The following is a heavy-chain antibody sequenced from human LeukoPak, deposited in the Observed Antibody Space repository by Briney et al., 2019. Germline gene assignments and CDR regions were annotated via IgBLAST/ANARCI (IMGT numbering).Heavy chain of an antibody. J-gene: IGHJ4*02. CDR3: AKGRLVPGSVFDY. D-gene: IGHD6-19*01. CDR2: IRFDGSDK. CDR1: GFTFSSYG. Sequence: GGSLRLSCAASGFTFSSYGMHWVRQAPGKGLEWVAFIRFDGSDKNYADSVKGRFTISRDNSKNTLFLQMNSLRAEDTAVYYCAKGRLVPGSVFDYWGQGNLVTVSS. V-gene: IGHV3-30*02.